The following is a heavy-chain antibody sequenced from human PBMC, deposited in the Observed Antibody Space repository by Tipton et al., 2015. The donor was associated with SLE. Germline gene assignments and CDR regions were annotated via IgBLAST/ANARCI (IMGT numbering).Heavy chain of an antibody. CDR3: ARVDIVATMGIYYYYMDV. CDR1: GGSISSGSYY. J-gene: IGHJ6*03. Sequence: TLSLTCTVSGGSISSGSYYWSWIRQPAGKGLEWIGYIYTSGSTNYNPSLKSRVTISVDKSKNQFSLKLSSVTAADTAVYYCARVDIVATMGIYYYYMDVWGKGTTVTVSS. CDR2: IYTSGST. V-gene: IGHV4-61*09. D-gene: IGHD5-12*01.